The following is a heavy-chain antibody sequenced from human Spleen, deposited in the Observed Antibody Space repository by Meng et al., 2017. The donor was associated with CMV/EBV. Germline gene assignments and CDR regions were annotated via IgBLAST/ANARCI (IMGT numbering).Heavy chain of an antibody. J-gene: IGHJ3*02. CDR3: AREIGYCNTPNCPLDAFDI. CDR1: SDDYY. V-gene: IGHV4-30-4*08. D-gene: IGHD2-2*01. CDR2: VYYSGNT. Sequence: SDDYYWSWLRQPPGEGLEWIGYVYYSGNTFYNPSLKSRVTVSVDTSKNQFSLKLNSVTAADTAVYYCAREIGYCNTPNCPLDAFDIWGQGTMVTVSS.